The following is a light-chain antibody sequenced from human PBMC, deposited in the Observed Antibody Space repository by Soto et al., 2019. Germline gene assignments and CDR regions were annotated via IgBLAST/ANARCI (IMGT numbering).Light chain of an antibody. V-gene: IGKV2-28*01. CDR1: QSLLHSNGYNY. CDR2: LGS. J-gene: IGKJ5*01. Sequence: DIVMTQSPLSLPVTPGDAASTSCRSSQSLLHSNGYNYLDWYLQKPGQSPQLLIYLGSNRASGVPDRFSGSGSGTDFTLKISRVEAEDVGVYYCMQALQTPITFGQGTRLEIK. CDR3: MQALQTPIT.